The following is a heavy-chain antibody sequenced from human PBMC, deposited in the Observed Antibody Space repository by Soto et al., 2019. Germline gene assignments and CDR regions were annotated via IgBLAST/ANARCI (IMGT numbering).Heavy chain of an antibody. CDR1: GFTFSSYG. V-gene: IGHV3-33*01. J-gene: IGHJ4*02. CDR2: IWYDGSNK. Sequence: QVQLVESGGGVVQPGRSLRLSCAASGFTFSSYGMHWVRQAPGKGLEWVAVIWYDGSNKYYADSVKGRFTISRDNSKNTLYLQMNILRAEDTAVYYCAREEAQLLYFDYWGQGTLVTVFS. CDR3: AREEAQLLYFDY. D-gene: IGHD4-4*01.